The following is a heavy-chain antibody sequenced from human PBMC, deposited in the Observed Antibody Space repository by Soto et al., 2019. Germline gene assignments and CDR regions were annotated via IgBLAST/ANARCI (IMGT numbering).Heavy chain of an antibody. J-gene: IGHJ4*02. Sequence: QVQLQESGPGLVKPSQTLSLTCTVSGGSISSYYWSWIRQPPGKGLEGIGYIYYSGSTNYNPPLKGRVTVSVDTSKNQFALKLNSVTAADTAVYYCARGGGWAFDYWGQGTLVTVSS. D-gene: IGHD3-16*01. CDR2: IYYSGST. CDR3: ARGGGWAFDY. CDR1: GGSISSYY. V-gene: IGHV4-59*01.